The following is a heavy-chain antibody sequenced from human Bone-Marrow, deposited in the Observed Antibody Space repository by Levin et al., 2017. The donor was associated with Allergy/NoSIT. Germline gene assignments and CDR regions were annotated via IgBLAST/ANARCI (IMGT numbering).Heavy chain of an antibody. V-gene: IGHV3-23*01. CDR3: AKKPYCGGDCFTYYFDY. Sequence: GGSLRLSCAASKFTFSSYAVSWVRQAPGKGLEWVSAISGSGGSTYYADSVKGRFTISRDNSKSTLYLQMNSLRADDTAVYYCAKKPYCGGDCFTYYFDYWGQGTLVTVSS. CDR2: ISGSGGST. CDR1: KFTFSSYA. D-gene: IGHD2-21*02. J-gene: IGHJ4*02.